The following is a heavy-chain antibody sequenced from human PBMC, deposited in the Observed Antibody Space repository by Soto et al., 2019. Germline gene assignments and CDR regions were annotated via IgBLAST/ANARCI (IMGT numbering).Heavy chain of an antibody. Sequence: EVQLVESGGGLVKPGGSLRLSCAASGFTFSNAWMSWVRQAPGKGLEWVGRIKSKTDGGTTDYAAPVKGRFTISRDDSKNTLYLQMNSLKTEDTAVYYCTTDPPYPYYYDSSGYSYWGQGTLVTVSS. D-gene: IGHD3-22*01. CDR2: IKSKTDGGTT. CDR3: TTDPPYPYYYDSSGYSY. CDR1: GFTFSNAW. J-gene: IGHJ4*02. V-gene: IGHV3-15*01.